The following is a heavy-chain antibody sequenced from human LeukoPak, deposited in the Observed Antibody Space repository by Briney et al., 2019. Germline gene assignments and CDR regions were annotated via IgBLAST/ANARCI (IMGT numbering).Heavy chain of an antibody. Sequence: PGGSLRLSCAASGFTFSSYSMNWVRQAPGKGLEWVSYISRSSSTIYYADSVKGRFTISRDNAKNSLFLQMNSLRAEDTALYYCARKPRGSVDAFDLWGQGTMVTVSS. V-gene: IGHV3-48*01. D-gene: IGHD3-10*01. J-gene: IGHJ3*01. CDR1: GFTFSSYS. CDR2: ISRSSSTI. CDR3: ARKPRGSVDAFDL.